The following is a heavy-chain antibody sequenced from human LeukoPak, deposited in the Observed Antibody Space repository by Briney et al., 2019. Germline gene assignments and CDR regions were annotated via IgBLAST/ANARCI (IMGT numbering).Heavy chain of an antibody. CDR2: ISSIGATI. V-gene: IGHV3-48*03. CDR3: ARALYYYDSSGYYCYYFDY. D-gene: IGHD3-22*01. Sequence: GGSLRLSCAASGFTFSDYSMNWVRQATGKGLEWVSYISSIGATIYYADSVKGRFTISRDNAKNSLYLQMNSLRAEDTAVYYCARALYYYDSSGYYCYYFDYWGQGTLVTVSS. J-gene: IGHJ4*02. CDR1: GFTFSDYS.